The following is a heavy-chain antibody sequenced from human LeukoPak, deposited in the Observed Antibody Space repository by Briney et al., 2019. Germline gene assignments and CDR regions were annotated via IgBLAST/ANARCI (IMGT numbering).Heavy chain of an antibody. V-gene: IGHV3-74*01. CDR1: GFTFSSHW. Sequence: GGSLRLSCAASGFTFSSHWMHWVRQAPGKGLVWVSRINSDGSTTTYADSVKGRFTISRDNANNTLYLQMDSLRAEDTAVYYCARDRAQSPYGSGSWPDAFDIWGQGTMVTVSS. CDR2: INSDGSTT. D-gene: IGHD3-10*01. CDR3: ARDRAQSPYGSGSWPDAFDI. J-gene: IGHJ3*02.